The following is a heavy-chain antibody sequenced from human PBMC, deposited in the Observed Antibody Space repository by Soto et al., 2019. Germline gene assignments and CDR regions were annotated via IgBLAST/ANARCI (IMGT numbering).Heavy chain of an antibody. J-gene: IGHJ6*02. V-gene: IGHV1-2*02. CDR1: GYTFTGYY. Sequence: AASVKVSCKASGYTFTGYYMHWVRQAPGQGLEWMGWINPNSGGTNYAQKFQGRVTMTRDTSISTAYMELSRLRSDDTAVYYCARSLGSNNHYYHSNTPYYYYGMDVSGQGTTVTVSS. D-gene: IGHD3-22*01. CDR2: INPNSGGT. CDR3: ARSLGSNNHYYHSNTPYYYYGMDV.